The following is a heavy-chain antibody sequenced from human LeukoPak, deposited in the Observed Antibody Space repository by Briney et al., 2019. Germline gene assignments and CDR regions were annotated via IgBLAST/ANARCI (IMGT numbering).Heavy chain of an antibody. J-gene: IGHJ4*02. CDR1: GYTFNNYG. V-gene: IGHV1-18*01. D-gene: IGHD3-10*01. CDR3: AREGGSGSYYNGNDY. Sequence: ASVKVSCKASGYTFNNYGITWVRQAPGQGLEWMGWISAYNGNTNYAQKFQGRVTTTTDTSTSTAYMELRSLKYDDTAVYYCAREGGSGSYYNGNDYWGQGTLVTVPS. CDR2: ISAYNGNT.